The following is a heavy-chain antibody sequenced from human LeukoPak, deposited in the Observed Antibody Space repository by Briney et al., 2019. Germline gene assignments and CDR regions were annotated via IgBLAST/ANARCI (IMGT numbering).Heavy chain of an antibody. D-gene: IGHD3-10*01. J-gene: IGHJ4*02. CDR1: GFTFSSYS. Sequence: GGSLRLSCAASGFTFSSYSMNWVRQAPGKGLEWVSYISSSSSTIYYADSVKGRFTISRDNSKNTLYLQMNSLRAEDTAVYYCARNTNLWFGELPPYWGQGTLVTVSS. CDR3: ARNTNLWFGELPPY. V-gene: IGHV3-48*01. CDR2: ISSSSSTI.